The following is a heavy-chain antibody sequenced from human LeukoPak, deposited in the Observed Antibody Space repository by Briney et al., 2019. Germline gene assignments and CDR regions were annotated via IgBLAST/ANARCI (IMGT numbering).Heavy chain of an antibody. CDR2: IIPIFGTA. J-gene: IGHJ6*03. V-gene: IGHV1-69*13. CDR3: AREVSRYYYMDV. Sequence: ASVKVSCKASGGTFSSYAISWVRQAPGQGLEWMGGIIPIFGTANYAQKFQGRVTITAGESTSTAYMELSSLRSEDTAVYYCAREVSRYYYMDVWGKGTTVTISS. CDR1: GGTFSSYA.